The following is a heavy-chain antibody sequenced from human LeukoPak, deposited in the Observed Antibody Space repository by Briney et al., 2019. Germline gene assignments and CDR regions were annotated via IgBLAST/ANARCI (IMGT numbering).Heavy chain of an antibody. CDR3: ARDPMSKLRFAPFDY. Sequence: PGGSLRLSCAASGFTFSSYSMNWVRQAPGKGLEWVSSISSSSSYIYYADSVKGRFTISRDNAKNSLYLQMNSLRAEDTAVCYCARDPMSKLRFAPFDYWGQGTLVTVSS. CDR2: ISSSSSYI. D-gene: IGHD3-16*01. V-gene: IGHV3-21*01. CDR1: GFTFSSYS. J-gene: IGHJ4*02.